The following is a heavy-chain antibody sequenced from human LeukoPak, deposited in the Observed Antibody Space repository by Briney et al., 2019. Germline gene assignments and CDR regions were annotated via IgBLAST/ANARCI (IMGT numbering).Heavy chain of an antibody. D-gene: IGHD3-10*01. J-gene: IGHJ6*02. CDR3: ARVKDYYGSGSLTTSDGMDV. CDR1: GFTFSSYA. Sequence: GGSLRLSCAASGFTFSSYAMHWVRQAPGKGLEWVAVISYDGSNKYYADSVKGRFTISRDNSKNTLYLQMNSLRAEDTALYYCARVKDYYGSGSLTTSDGMDVWGQGTTVTVSS. CDR2: ISYDGSNK. V-gene: IGHV3-30-3*01.